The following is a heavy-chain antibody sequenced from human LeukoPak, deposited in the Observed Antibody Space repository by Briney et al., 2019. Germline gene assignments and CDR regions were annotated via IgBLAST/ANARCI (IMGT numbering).Heavy chain of an antibody. J-gene: IGHJ4*02. CDR1: GFSFSTYW. CDR2: IKQDGSEK. V-gene: IGHV3-7*01. D-gene: IGHD1-26*01. CDR3: AKDGWEPHY. Sequence: GGSLRLSCAASGFSFSTYWMSWVRQAPGKGLEWVANIKQDGSEKYYVDSVKGRFTISRDNAKSSLYLQMNSLRAEDTAVYYCAKDGWEPHYWGQGTLVTVSS.